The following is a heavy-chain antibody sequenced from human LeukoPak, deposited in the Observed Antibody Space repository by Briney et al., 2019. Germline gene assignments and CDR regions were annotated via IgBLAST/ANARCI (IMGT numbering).Heavy chain of an antibody. CDR1: GDSVSSNSAA. CDR3: ARGRGGRYDFWSGHRYFDY. Sequence: SQTLSLTCAISGDSVSSNSAAWNWIRQSPSRGLEWLGRTYYRSKWFNDYAVSVKSRITINPDTSKNQFSLQLNSVTPEDTAVYYCARGRGGRYDFWSGHRYFDYWGQGTLVTVSS. V-gene: IGHV6-1*01. J-gene: IGHJ4*02. D-gene: IGHD3-3*01. CDR2: TYYRSKWFN.